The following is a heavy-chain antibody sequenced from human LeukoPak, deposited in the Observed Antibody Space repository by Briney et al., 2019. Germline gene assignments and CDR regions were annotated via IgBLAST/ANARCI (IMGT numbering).Heavy chain of an antibody. CDR1: GYTFNSYA. CDR2: ISGSGTST. J-gene: IGHJ4*02. D-gene: IGHD3-10*01. V-gene: IGHV3-23*01. Sequence: GGSLRLSCTASGYTFNSYAMSWVRQAPGKGLEWVSGISGSGTSTYYADSVKGRFTISRDNSKNTLYLQMNSLRADDTALYYCAKEPASGSCFDYWGQGTLVTVSS. CDR3: AKEPASGSCFDY.